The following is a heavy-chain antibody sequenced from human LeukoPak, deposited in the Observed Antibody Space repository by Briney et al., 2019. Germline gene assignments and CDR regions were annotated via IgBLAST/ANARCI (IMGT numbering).Heavy chain of an antibody. CDR1: GFTFSNYG. D-gene: IGHD3-10*01. CDR3: ARGRSTTLLRGVAMSDGFDI. CDR2: TDTSGNYI. V-gene: IGHV3-21*06. J-gene: IGHJ3*02. Sequence: GGSLRLSCEASGFTFSNYGMNWVRQAPGEGLEWVSFTDTSGNYIYYGDSVKGRFTISRDNARNLLFLQMNGLRAEDTAVYYCARGRSTTLLRGVAMSDGFDIWGQGAMVAVSS.